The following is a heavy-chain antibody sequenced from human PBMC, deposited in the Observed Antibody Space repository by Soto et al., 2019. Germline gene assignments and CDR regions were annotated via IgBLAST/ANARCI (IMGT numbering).Heavy chain of an antibody. Sequence: EVQLVESGGGLVKPGGSLRLSCAASGFTFSSYSMNWVGQAPGKGLEWVSIISSRSSYIYYADSVKGRFTISRDNAKTSLYLQMNSLRAEDTAVYYCARWGAYSDPAMDVWGQGTTVTVS. CDR1: GFTFSSYS. CDR2: ISSRSSYI. J-gene: IGHJ6*02. V-gene: IGHV3-21*01. CDR3: ARWGAYSDPAMDV. D-gene: IGHD4-17*01.